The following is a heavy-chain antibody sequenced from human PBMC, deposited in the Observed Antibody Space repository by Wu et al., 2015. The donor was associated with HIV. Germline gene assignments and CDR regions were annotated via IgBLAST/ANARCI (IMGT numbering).Heavy chain of an antibody. V-gene: IGHV1-2*02. D-gene: IGHD1-26*01. Sequence: QVQLVQSGAEVKKPGASVKVSCKASGYTFTGYYMHWVRQAPGQGLEWMGWINPNSGGTNYAQKFQGRVTMTRDTSISTAYMELSRLRSDDTAVYYCARVPSGSYYQGAFDIWGQGTMVTVSS. CDR1: GYTFTGYY. CDR2: INPNSGGT. J-gene: IGHJ3*02. CDR3: ARVPSGSYYQGAFDI.